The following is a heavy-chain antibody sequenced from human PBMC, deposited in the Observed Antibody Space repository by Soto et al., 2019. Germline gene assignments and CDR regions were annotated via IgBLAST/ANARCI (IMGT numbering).Heavy chain of an antibody. J-gene: IGHJ4*02. V-gene: IGHV4-4*02. D-gene: IGHD4-17*01. Sequence: ETLSLTGAVSGACLTNGFWGSWVRQSPERGLEWIGEVYYTGSTNYNPSLKSRVTISVDKSKSQFSLKLDSVTAADTAVYYCVRASVRGYGDYGINPLYFFDYWGRGTLVTVSS. CDR1: GACLTNGFW. CDR2: VYYTGST. CDR3: VRASVRGYGDYGINPLYFFDY.